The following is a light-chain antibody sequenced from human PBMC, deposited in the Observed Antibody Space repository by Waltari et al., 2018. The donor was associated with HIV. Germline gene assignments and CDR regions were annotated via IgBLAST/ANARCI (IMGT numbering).Light chain of an antibody. Sequence: QSVLTQPPSVSGAPGPRVPIPATGRSSNIRAGNDVHWYQQLPGTAPKLLMHGNNTQVSGVPDRCAGSKSGTSASLAITGLQAEDEADYYCQSFDSRLSGLVFGGGTKLTVL. V-gene: IGLV1-40*01. CDR1: SSNIRAGND. J-gene: IGLJ2*01. CDR2: GNN. CDR3: QSFDSRLSGLV.